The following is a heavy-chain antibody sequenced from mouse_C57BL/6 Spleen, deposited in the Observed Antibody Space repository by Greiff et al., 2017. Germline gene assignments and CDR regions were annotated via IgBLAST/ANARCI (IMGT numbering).Heavy chain of an antibody. D-gene: IGHD2-5*01. CDR1: GYAFSSSW. J-gene: IGHJ4*01. V-gene: IGHV1-82*01. Sequence: VQLVESGPELVKPGASVKISCKASGYAFSSSWMNWVKQRPGKGLEWIGRIYPGDGDTNYNGKFKGKATLTADKSSSTAYMQLSSLTSEDSAVYFCARSGSNPSMDYWGQGTSVTVSS. CDR3: ARSGSNPSMDY. CDR2: IYPGDGDT.